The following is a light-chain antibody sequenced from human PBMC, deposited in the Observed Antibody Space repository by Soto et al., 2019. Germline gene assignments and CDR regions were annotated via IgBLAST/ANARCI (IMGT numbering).Light chain of an antibody. Sequence: QSALTQPASVSGSPGQSITISCTGTSSDVGGYNYVSWYLQHPGKAPKLMIYDVSNRPSGVSNRFSGSKSVNTASLTISGLQAEDEADYSCSSYTSSSKVFGGGTKLTVL. CDR1: SSDVGGYNY. V-gene: IGLV2-14*01. J-gene: IGLJ2*01. CDR2: DVS. CDR3: SSYTSSSKV.